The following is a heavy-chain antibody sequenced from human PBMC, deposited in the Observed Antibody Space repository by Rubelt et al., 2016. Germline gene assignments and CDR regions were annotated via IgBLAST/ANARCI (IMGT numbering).Heavy chain of an antibody. CDR1: GGTFSSYA. V-gene: IGHV1-69*01. CDR2: IIPIFGTA. CDR3: ARLSIFEDTAMVMSDY. J-gene: IGHJ4*02. D-gene: IGHD5-18*01. Sequence: QVQLVQSGAEVKKPGSSVKVSCKASGGTFSSYAISWVRQAPGQGLEWMGGIIPIFGTANYAQKVPARVTITADESTSIAYMELSSLRSEDTAVYYCARLSIFEDTAMVMSDYWGQGTLVTVSS.